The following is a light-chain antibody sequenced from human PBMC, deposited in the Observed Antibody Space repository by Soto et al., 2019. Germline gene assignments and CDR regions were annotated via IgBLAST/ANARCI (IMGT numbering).Light chain of an antibody. CDR3: MQHLQTPWT. J-gene: IGKJ1*01. Sequence: DIVMTQSPLSLPVTPGEPASISCRSSQSLLHSNGYNYLDWYLQKPGQSPQLLIYLGSNRASGVPDRLGWSGSGTDFTLKISRVEAEDVGVYYCMQHLQTPWTFGQGTKVKIK. CDR1: QSLLHSNGYNY. V-gene: IGKV2-28*01. CDR2: LGS.